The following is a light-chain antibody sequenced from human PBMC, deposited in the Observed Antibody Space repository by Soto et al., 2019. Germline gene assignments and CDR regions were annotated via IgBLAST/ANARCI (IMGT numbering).Light chain of an antibody. CDR3: PAYDGSLSAVV. V-gene: IGLV1-40*01. CDR2: GNS. J-gene: IGLJ2*01. CDR1: SSNIGAGYD. Sequence: QSVLTQPPSASGTPGQRITISCSGSSSNIGAGYDVHWYQHLPGTAPKLLIYGNSNRPSGVPDRFSGSKSGTSASLAISGLQAEDEGDYYCPAYDGSLSAVVFGGGTKLTVL.